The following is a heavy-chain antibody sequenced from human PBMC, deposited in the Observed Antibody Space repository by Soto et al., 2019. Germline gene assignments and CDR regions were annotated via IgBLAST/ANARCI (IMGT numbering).Heavy chain of an antibody. CDR1: GGTFSSYA. J-gene: IGHJ6*02. CDR2: IIPIFATA. CDR3: ARSVSFRYQLLKRGMDV. Sequence: GASVKVSFKASGGTFSSYAISWVRQAPGQGLEWMGGIIPIFATANYAQKFQGRVMITVDESTTTAYMDLSSLRSEDTAVYYCARSVSFRYQLLKRGMDVWGQGTTVTVSS. D-gene: IGHD2-2*01. V-gene: IGHV1-69*13.